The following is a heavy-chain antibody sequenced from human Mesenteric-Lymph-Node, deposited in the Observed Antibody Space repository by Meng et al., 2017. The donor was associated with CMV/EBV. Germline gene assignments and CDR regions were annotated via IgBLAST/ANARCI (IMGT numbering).Heavy chain of an antibody. CDR1: VTTFTSFD. Sequence: QDQLGKSGAEGKKPGASLKVSCKAPVTTFTSFDINWVRQATGQGPEWMGWMNPNSGNTASAQKFQGRVTLTRDTSISTAYMELSSLRSDDTAVYYCARGPSYSSGFPDCWGQGTLVTVSS. CDR3: ARGPSYSSGFPDC. D-gene: IGHD6-19*01. V-gene: IGHV1-8*02. CDR2: MNPNSGNT. J-gene: IGHJ4*02.